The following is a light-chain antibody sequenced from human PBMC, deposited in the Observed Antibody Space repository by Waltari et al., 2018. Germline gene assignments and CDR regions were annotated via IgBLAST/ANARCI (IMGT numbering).Light chain of an antibody. CDR3: QQYYTTPLT. V-gene: IGKV4-1*01. Sequence: DIVMTQSPDSLAVSLGERATINCKSSQTVLYNSNNKNYLAWYQQKPGQPPQLLIYWASTRESGVPDRFSGSGSGTDFSLTISSLQAEDVAVYYCQQYYTTPLTFGGGIKVEIK. J-gene: IGKJ4*01. CDR2: WAS. CDR1: QTVLYNSNNKNY.